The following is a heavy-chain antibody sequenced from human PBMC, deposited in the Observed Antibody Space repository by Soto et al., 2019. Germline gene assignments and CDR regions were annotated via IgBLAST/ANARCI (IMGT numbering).Heavy chain of an antibody. CDR1: GFTFSSYG. J-gene: IGHJ4*02. D-gene: IGHD6-19*01. CDR3: ARAPRSIAVAGTNMDY. CDR2: IWFDGSNK. V-gene: IGHV3-33*01. Sequence: QVQLVESGGGVVQPGRSLRLSCAASGFTFSSYGMHWVRQAPGKGLEGVAVIWFDGSNKYYADSVKGRFTISRDNSKNTLYLQMNSLRAEDTAVYYCARAPRSIAVAGTNMDYWGQGTLVTVSS.